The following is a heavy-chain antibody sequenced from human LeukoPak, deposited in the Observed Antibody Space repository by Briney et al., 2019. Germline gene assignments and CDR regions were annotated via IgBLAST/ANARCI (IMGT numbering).Heavy chain of an antibody. CDR3: AREKLYSSSWYGLNWFDP. D-gene: IGHD6-13*01. Sequence: PSETLSLTCAVYGGSFSGYYWSWIRQPPGKGLEWIGEINHSGGTNYNPSLKSRVTISVDTSKNQFSLKLSSVTAADTAVYYCAREKLYSSSWYGLNWFDPWGQGTLVTVSS. CDR2: INHSGGT. CDR1: GGSFSGYY. J-gene: IGHJ5*02. V-gene: IGHV4-34*01.